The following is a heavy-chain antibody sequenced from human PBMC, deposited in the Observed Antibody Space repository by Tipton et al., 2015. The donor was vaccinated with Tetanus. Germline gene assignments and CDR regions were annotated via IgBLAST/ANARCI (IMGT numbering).Heavy chain of an antibody. CDR2: IRWNGGRT. D-gene: IGHD3-16*01. Sequence: SLRLSCAASGFTFDDYTMHWVRQAPGKGLEWVSVIRWNGGRTYYADSVKGRFTIPRDNTKNSLDLQMNSLRIEDTALYYCARDTSVAAGEGGMDVGGLGTTVPV. CDR1: GFTFDDYT. V-gene: IGHV3-43*01. CDR3: ARDTSVAAGEGGMDV. J-gene: IGHJ6*02.